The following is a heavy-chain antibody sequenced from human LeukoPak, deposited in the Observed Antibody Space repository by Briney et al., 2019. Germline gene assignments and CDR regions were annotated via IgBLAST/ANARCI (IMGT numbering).Heavy chain of an antibody. J-gene: IGHJ4*02. V-gene: IGHV3-48*04. CDR1: GFTFSSYG. Sequence: PGGSLRLSCAASGFTFSSYGMHWVRQAPGKGLEWVSYISSSSSTIYYADSVKGRFTISRDNAKNSLYLQMNSLRAEDTAVYYCARDQVYGDVYWGQGTLVTVSS. D-gene: IGHD4-17*01. CDR2: ISSSSSTI. CDR3: ARDQVYGDVY.